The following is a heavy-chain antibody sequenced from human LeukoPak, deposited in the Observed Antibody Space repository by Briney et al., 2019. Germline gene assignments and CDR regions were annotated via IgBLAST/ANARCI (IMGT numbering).Heavy chain of an antibody. CDR2: IYYSKNT. CDR1: GFTFGSYA. V-gene: IGHV4-39*01. J-gene: IGHJ4*02. Sequence: PGGSLRLSCAASGFTFGSYAMTWVRQAPGKGLEWIGSIYYSKNTYYNPSLKSRVTISADTSKNQFSLTLGSVSATDTAVYYCVSPRGFSYGYFDYWGQGTLVTVSS. D-gene: IGHD5-18*01. CDR3: VSPRGFSYGYFDY.